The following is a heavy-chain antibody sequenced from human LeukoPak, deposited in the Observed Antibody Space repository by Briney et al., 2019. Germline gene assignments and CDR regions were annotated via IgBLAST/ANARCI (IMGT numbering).Heavy chain of an antibody. D-gene: IGHD2-2*01. CDR2: IGSHNGNT. V-gene: IGHV1-18*01. Sequence: GATVTVSCKASGYTFNTYGITWVRQAPGHALEGMGWIGSHNGNTSHAAKVQGRITMTKDTSASTAYLELRSLRSDDTAVYYCARIACSSSSCTYSGRRRVRGGSLDPWGQGTLVTVSS. CDR1: GYTFNTYG. CDR3: ARIACSSSSCTYSGRRRVRGGSLDP. J-gene: IGHJ5*02.